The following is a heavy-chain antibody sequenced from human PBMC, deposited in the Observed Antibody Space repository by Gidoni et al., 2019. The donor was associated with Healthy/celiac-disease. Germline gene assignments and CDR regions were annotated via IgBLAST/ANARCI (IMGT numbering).Heavy chain of an antibody. J-gene: IGHJ4*02. CDR3: AREGKIQSEFDY. CDR2: INPSGGST. Sequence: QVQLVQSGAEVKKPGASVKVSCKASGYTFTSYYLHWVRQAPGQGLEWMGIINPSGGSTSYAQKFQGRVTMTRDTSTSTVYMELSSLRSEDTAVYCCAREGKIQSEFDYWGQGTLVTVSS. CDR1: GYTFTSYY. V-gene: IGHV1-46*01.